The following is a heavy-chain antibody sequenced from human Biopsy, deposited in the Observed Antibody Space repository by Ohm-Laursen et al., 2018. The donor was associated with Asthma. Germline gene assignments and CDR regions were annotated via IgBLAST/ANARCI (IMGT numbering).Heavy chain of an antibody. J-gene: IGHJ5*02. CDR2: ASHTGST. CDR1: GGSIRSHD. CDR3: ARLADCSGGACYSYGWFDP. Sequence: SDTLSLTCIVSGGSIRSHDWTWIRLPPGKGLEYIVDASHTGSTNYNPSLKSRVTMSLDTSKNQFSLRLTSVTPADTAVYYCARLADCSGGACYSYGWFDPWGQGTRVTVSS. D-gene: IGHD2-15*01. V-gene: IGHV4-59*07.